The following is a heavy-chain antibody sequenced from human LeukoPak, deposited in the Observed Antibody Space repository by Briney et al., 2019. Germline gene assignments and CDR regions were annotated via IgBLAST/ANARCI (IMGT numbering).Heavy chain of an antibody. J-gene: IGHJ5*02. CDR3: ARSLMQGKLRFDP. CDR1: GYTFTGYY. V-gene: IGHV1-2*06. Sequence: ASVKVSCKASGYTFTGYYMHWVRQAPGQRLEWMGRINPNSGGTNYAQKFHGRVTMTRDTSISTAYIELSRLRSDDTAVYYCARSLMQGKLRFDPWGQGTLVTVSS. CDR2: INPNSGGT. D-gene: IGHD2-8*01.